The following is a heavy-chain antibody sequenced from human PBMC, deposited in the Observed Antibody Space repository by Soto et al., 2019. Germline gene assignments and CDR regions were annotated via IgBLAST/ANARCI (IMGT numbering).Heavy chain of an antibody. Sequence: GGSLRLSCAASGFTFSNNAMNWVRQAPGKGLEWVSGISGTGYGTYYADSVKGRFTISRDNSKNALYLQLDSLRAEDTAVYYCAKDRSQGAVAGTSDFDYWGQGTLVTVSS. J-gene: IGHJ4*02. CDR1: GFTFSNNA. V-gene: IGHV3-23*01. D-gene: IGHD6-19*01. CDR2: ISGTGYGT. CDR3: AKDRSQGAVAGTSDFDY.